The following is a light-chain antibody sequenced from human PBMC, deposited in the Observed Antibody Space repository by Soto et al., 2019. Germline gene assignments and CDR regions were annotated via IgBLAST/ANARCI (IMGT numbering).Light chain of an antibody. V-gene: IGKV3-20*01. J-gene: IGKJ2*01. CDR1: QRVSSSY. CDR3: QQYGSSPYT. Sequence: EIVLTQSPGTLSLSPGERATLSCRASQRVSSSYLAWYQQKPGQAPRHLIYGASSRATGIPDRLSGSGSGTDFTLTISRLEPEDFAVYYCQQYGSSPYTFGQGTKLEIK. CDR2: GAS.